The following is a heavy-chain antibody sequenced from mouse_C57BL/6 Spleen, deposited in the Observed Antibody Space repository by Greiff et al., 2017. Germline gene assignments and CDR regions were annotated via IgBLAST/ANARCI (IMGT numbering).Heavy chain of an antibody. J-gene: IGHJ3*01. V-gene: IGHV1-26*01. CDR2: INPYNGGT. Sequence: VQLQQSGPELVKPGASVKISCKASGYTFTDYYMNWVKQSHGKSLEWIGDINPYNGGTNYNQKFKGKATLTVDKSSSTAYMELRSLTSEDSAVYYCARDYGYDPSYLCQGTLVTVSA. CDR1: GYTFTDYY. D-gene: IGHD2-2*01. CDR3: ARDYGYDPSY.